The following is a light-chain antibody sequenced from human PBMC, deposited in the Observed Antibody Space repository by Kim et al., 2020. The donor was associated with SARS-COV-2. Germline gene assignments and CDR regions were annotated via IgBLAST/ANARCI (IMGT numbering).Light chain of an antibody. Sequence: EFVLTQSPATLSLSPGERATLSCRASQSVSSYLAWYQQKPGQAPRLLIYDASNRATGIPARFSGSGSGTDFTLTISSLEPEDFAVYYCQQRSNWPRSITFGQGTRLEIK. CDR3: QQRSNWPRSIT. CDR2: DAS. J-gene: IGKJ5*01. V-gene: IGKV3-11*01. CDR1: QSVSSY.